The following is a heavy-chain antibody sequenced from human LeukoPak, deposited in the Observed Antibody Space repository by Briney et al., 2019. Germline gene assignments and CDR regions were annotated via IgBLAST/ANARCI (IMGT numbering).Heavy chain of an antibody. Sequence: GRSLRLSCAASGFTFSSYAMHWVRQAPGKGLEWVAVISYDGSNKYYADSVKGRFTISRDNSKNTLYLQMNSLRAEDTAVYYCARDNPYGSGSHDYWGQGTLVTVSS. J-gene: IGHJ4*02. V-gene: IGHV3-30-3*01. CDR3: ARDNPYGSGSHDY. CDR2: ISYDGSNK. CDR1: GFTFSSYA. D-gene: IGHD3-10*01.